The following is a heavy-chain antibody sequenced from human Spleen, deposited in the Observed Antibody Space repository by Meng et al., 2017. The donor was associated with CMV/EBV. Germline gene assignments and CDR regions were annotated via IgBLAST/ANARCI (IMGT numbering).Heavy chain of an antibody. CDR2: INEDGTEK. CDR3: ARDSDYDFWSGYRHY. CDR1: GFTIGNYW. Sequence: GESLKISCAASGFTIGNYWMTWVRQAPGKGLEWLANINEDGTEKNYVDSVKGRFTISRDNAKNSLYLHMNSLRAEDTAVYYCARDSDYDFWSGYRHYWGQGTLVTVSS. J-gene: IGHJ4*02. V-gene: IGHV3-7*01. D-gene: IGHD3-3*01.